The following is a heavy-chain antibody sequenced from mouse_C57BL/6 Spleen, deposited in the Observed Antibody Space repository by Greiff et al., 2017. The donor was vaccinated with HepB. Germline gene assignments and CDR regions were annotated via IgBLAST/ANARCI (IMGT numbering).Heavy chain of an antibody. J-gene: IGHJ3*01. CDR2: IYPGSGST. CDR1: GYTFTSYW. D-gene: IGHD1-1*01. V-gene: IGHV1-55*01. Sequence: QVHVKQSGAELVKPGASVKMSCKASGYTFTSYWITWVKQRPGQGLEWIGDIYPGSGSTNYNEKFKSKATLTVDTSSSTAYMQLSSLTSEDSAVYYCARGHYYGSSLEGFAYWGQGTLVTVSA. CDR3: ARGHYYGSSLEGFAY.